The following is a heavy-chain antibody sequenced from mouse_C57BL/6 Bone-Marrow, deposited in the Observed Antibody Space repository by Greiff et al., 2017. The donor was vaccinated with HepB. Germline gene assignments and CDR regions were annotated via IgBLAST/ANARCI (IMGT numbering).Heavy chain of an antibody. CDR2: IFPGSGST. J-gene: IGHJ2*01. CDR3: ASPLLGVRVDFDY. CDR1: GYTFTDYY. Sequence: QVQLQQSGPELVKPGASVKISCKASGYTFTDYYINWVKQRPGQGLEWIGWIFPGSGSTYYNEKFKGKATLTVDKSSSTAYMLLSSLTSEDSAVYVGASPLLGVRVDFDYWGQGTTLTVSS. D-gene: IGHD2-10*01. V-gene: IGHV1-75*01.